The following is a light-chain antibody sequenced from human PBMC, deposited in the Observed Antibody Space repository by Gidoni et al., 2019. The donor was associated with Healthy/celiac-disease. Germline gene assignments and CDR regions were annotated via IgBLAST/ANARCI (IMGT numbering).Light chain of an antibody. V-gene: IGKV3-11*01. CDR1: QSVSSY. CDR3: QPCSNWPPGT. CDR2: DAS. J-gene: IGKJ1*01. Sequence: EIVLTQSPATLSLSPWERATLSCTASQSVSSYVAWYQQTPGQAPRHLIYDASTRDTGNSARFTGSGSGTDLSLTISSLDPEDFAVYYCQPCSNWPPGTFXQXTKVXIK.